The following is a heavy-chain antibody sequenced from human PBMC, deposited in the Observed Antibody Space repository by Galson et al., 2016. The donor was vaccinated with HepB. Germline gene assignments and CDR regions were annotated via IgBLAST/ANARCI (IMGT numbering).Heavy chain of an antibody. D-gene: IGHD1-14*01. CDR3: ARGILSS. V-gene: IGHV3-11*05. Sequence: SLRLSCAGSGFPFSDFYMTWIRQAPGKGLEWIAHISKDAKYTAYADSLKGRFVISRDNAKNSVSLHASGLRPENTAVYYCARGILSSWAQGVLVTVSS. CDR2: ISKDAKYT. CDR1: GFPFSDFY. J-gene: IGHJ5*02.